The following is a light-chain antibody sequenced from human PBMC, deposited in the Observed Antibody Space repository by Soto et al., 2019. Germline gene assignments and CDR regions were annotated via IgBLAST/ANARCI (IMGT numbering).Light chain of an antibody. Sequence: QSVLTQPASVSGSPGQSITIPCTGTSSDVGGYKYVSWYQQYPGKAPKLMIYDVNNRPSGVSNRFSGSKSGNTASLIISGLQVEDEADYYCSSYSSSSTLVVFGGGTQLTVL. CDR2: DVN. J-gene: IGLJ2*01. CDR3: SSYSSSSTLVV. CDR1: SSDVGGYKY. V-gene: IGLV2-14*01.